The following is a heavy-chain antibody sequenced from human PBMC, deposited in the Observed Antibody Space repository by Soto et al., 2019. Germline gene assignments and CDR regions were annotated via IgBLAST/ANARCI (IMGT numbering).Heavy chain of an antibody. J-gene: IGHJ6*02. CDR1: GGSISSYY. D-gene: IGHD4-4*01. CDR3: ARDIGNYYYYYGMDV. V-gene: IGHV4-59*01. CDR2: IYYSGST. Sequence: SETLSLTCTVSGGSISSYYWSWIRQPPGKGLEWIGYIYYSGSTNYNPSLKSRVTISVDTSKNQFSLKLSSVTAADTAVYYCARDIGNYYYYYGMDVWGQGTTVTVSS.